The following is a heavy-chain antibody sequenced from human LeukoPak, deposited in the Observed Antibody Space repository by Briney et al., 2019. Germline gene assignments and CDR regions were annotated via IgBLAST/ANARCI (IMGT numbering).Heavy chain of an antibody. V-gene: IGHV5-51*03. CDR2: IYVGDSNT. Sequence: KPGESLKISCKGSGYSFSSYWIGWVRQMPGKGLEWMGIIYVGDSNTRYSPSFQGQVTISADKSISTAYLQWSSLKAPDTAMYYCARLRDGYYDYVWGSWDYWGQGTLVTVSS. D-gene: IGHD3-16*01. CDR1: GYSFSSYW. CDR3: ARLRDGYYDYVWGSWDY. J-gene: IGHJ4*02.